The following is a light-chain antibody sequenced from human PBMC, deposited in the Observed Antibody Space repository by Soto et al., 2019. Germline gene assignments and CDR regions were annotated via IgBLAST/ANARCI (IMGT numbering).Light chain of an antibody. Sequence: QSALAQPGSVSRSAGQSITLSCSGTSSDIGSYNHVAWYQQFPGKSPKLMIYAVSDRPPGVSDRFSGSKSGITASLTISGLQTEDEADYDCISYTDRQSYLFGTGTKVTVL. CDR3: ISYTDRQSYL. J-gene: IGLJ1*01. CDR2: AVS. V-gene: IGLV2-14*03. CDR1: SSDIGSYNH.